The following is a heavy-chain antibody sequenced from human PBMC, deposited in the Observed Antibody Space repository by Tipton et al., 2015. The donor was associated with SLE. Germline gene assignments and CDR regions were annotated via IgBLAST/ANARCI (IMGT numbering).Heavy chain of an antibody. CDR3: AKDLGDRYPGAFDY. CDR1: GFTFSSYG. V-gene: IGHV3-33*06. Sequence: SLRLSCAASGFTFSSYGMYWVRQAPGKGLEWVAVIWYDGSNKYYADSVKGRFTISRDNSKNTLYLQMNSLRAEDTAVYYCAKDLGDRYPGAFDYWGQGTLVTVSS. J-gene: IGHJ4*02. CDR2: IWYDGSNK. D-gene: IGHD3-10*01.